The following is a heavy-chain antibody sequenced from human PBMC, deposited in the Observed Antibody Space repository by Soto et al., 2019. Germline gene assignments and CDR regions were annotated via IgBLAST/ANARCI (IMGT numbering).Heavy chain of an antibody. D-gene: IGHD3-22*01. CDR3: ARGGNYYARRTSYGLDV. Sequence: SETLSLTCTVSGGSISSGKYYWSWIRQPPGKGLEWIGYIFYSGGTSYNPSLKSRLTMSVDTSKNQFSLKLSSVTAADTAVYYCARGGNYYARRTSYGLDVWRQGTTVTVS. J-gene: IGHJ6*02. CDR2: IFYSGGT. CDR1: GGSISSGKYY. V-gene: IGHV4-30-4*01.